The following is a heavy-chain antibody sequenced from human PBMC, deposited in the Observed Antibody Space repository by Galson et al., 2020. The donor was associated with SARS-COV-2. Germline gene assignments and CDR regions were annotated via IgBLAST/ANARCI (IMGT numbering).Heavy chain of an antibody. D-gene: IGHD6-6*01. CDR3: AREDSSSSLDY. CDR2: IYYSGST. CDR1: GGSISSGGYY. J-gene: IGHJ4*02. V-gene: IGHV4-31*03. Sequence: ETSETLSLTCTVSGGSISSGGYYWSWIRQHPGKGLEWIGYIYYSGSTYYNPSLKSRVTISVDTSKNQFSLKLSSVTAADTAVYYCAREDSSSSLDYWGQGTLVTVSS.